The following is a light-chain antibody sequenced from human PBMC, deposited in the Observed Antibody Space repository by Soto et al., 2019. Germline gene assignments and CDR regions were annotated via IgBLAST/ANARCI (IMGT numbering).Light chain of an antibody. CDR1: QGISNE. Sequence: IQMTQSPSSLSASVGDRVTITCRASQGISNEFGWYQQRPGKAPKDLIYGASTLQSGVPSRFSGSASGTDFTLTISILQPDDFATYYCLQDSTYPWTFGKGTKVEMK. J-gene: IGKJ1*01. CDR3: LQDSTYPWT. V-gene: IGKV1-6*01. CDR2: GAS.